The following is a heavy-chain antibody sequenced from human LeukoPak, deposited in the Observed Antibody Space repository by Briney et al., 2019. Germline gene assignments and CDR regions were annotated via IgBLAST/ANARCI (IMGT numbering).Heavy chain of an antibody. CDR3: ARGFISGYYGSGGGGRDLYYYYMDV. D-gene: IGHD3-10*01. V-gene: IGHV4-59*07. CDR1: GGPISSYY. Sequence: TSDTLSLTCTVSGGPISSYYWSWIRQPPGKGLEWIGYIYYSGSTNYNPSLKSRVTISVDTSKNQFSLKLSSVTAADTAVYYCARGFISGYYGSGGGGRDLYYYYMDVWGKATTVTVSS. CDR2: IYYSGST. J-gene: IGHJ6*03.